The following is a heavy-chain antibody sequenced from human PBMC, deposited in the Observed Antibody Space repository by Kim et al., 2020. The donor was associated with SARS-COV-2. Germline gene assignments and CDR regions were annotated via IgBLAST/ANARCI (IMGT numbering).Heavy chain of an antibody. J-gene: IGHJ4*02. CDR2: INHSGST. V-gene: IGHV4-34*01. CDR1: GGSFSGYY. Sequence: SETLSLTCAVYGGSFSGYYWSWIRQPPGKGLEWIGEINHSGSTNYNPSLKSRVTISVDTSKNQFSLKLSSVTAADTAVYYCARGLGPIVVVITTGSYYFDYWGQGTLVTVSS. D-gene: IGHD3-22*01. CDR3: ARGLGPIVVVITTGSYYFDY.